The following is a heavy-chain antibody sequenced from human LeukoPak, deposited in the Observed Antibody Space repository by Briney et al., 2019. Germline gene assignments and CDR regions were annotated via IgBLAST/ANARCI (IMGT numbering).Heavy chain of an antibody. CDR1: GGSISSYY. D-gene: IGHD5-24*01. CDR2: IYYSGST. V-gene: IGHV4-59*01. CDR3: ASLSTIGWYFDL. J-gene: IGHJ2*01. Sequence: PSETLSLTCTVSGGSISSYYWSWIRQPPGKGLEWIGYIYYSGSTNYNPSLKSRVTISVDTSKNQFSLKLSSVTAADTAVYYCASLSTIGWYFDLWGRGTLVTVSS.